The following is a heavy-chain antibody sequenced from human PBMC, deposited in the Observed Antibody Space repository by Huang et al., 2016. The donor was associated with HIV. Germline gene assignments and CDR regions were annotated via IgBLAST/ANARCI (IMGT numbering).Heavy chain of an antibody. Sequence: QLHLQESGPGLVKPSETLSLTCTVTNGSISAHYWTWLRQSPGKGLEWIGNIYYSSSTTYNPSLKSRVDRSRDTSKGHFSLRLSSLTAADTAIYYCERILMDRGVVYDAFDVWGQGTLICVSS. V-gene: IGHV4-59*11. CDR3: ERILMDRGVVYDAFDV. D-gene: IGHD3-10*01. CDR1: NGSISAHY. J-gene: IGHJ3*01. CDR2: IYYSSST.